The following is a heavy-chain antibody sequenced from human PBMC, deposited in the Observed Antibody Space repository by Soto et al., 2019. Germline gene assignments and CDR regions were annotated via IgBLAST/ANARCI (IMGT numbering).Heavy chain of an antibody. CDR3: AKDARTVTTWYYGMDV. V-gene: IGHV3-23*01. CDR1: GFTFSSYA. J-gene: IGHJ6*02. D-gene: IGHD4-17*01. CDR2: ISGSGGST. Sequence: EVQLLESGGGLVQPGGSLRLSCAASGFTFSSYAMSWVRQAPGKGLEWVSAISGSGGSTYYADSVKGRFTISRDNSKKTLYLQMNSLRAEDTAVYYCAKDARTVTTWYYGMDVWGQGTTVTVSS.